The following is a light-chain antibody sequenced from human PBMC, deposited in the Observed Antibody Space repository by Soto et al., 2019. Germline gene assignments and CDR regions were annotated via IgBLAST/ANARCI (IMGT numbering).Light chain of an antibody. V-gene: IGKV3-11*02. Sequence: EIVVTQSAATLSLSPGERATLSCRTSQSVGSYLAWYQKEPGQAPRLLIYDASNRATGIPARFSGSGSGRDFTLTISSLEPEDFAVYYCQQRSNWPPLTCGGGTKVEIK. CDR2: DAS. CDR1: QSVGSY. J-gene: IGKJ4*01. CDR3: QQRSNWPPLT.